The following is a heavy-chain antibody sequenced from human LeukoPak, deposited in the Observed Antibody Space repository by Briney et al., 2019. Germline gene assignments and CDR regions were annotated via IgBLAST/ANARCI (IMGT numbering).Heavy chain of an antibody. CDR3: ARKKGYWNPFDY. Sequence: SETLSLTCTVSGGSISSYYWSWIRQPPGKGLEWIGSIYHSGSTYYNPSLKSRVTISVDTSKNQFSLKLSSVTAADTAVYYCARKKGYWNPFDYWGQGTLVTVSS. V-gene: IGHV4-59*08. J-gene: IGHJ4*02. CDR2: IYHSGST. CDR1: GGSISSYY. D-gene: IGHD2-15*01.